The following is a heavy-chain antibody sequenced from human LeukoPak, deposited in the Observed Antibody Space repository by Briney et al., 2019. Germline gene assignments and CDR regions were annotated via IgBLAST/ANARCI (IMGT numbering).Heavy chain of an antibody. J-gene: IGHJ4*02. CDR2: IYGGGNI. CDR3: ARGAGYNYPYYFDY. V-gene: IGHV3-53*01. D-gene: IGHD5-24*01. Sequence: PGGSLRLSCAASRFTLSTYWMSWVRQAPGKGLEWVSVIYGGGNIYYADSVKGRFTISRDNSKNTLYLQMNSLRAEDTAVYYCARGAGYNYPYYFDYWGQGTLVTVSS. CDR1: RFTLSTYW.